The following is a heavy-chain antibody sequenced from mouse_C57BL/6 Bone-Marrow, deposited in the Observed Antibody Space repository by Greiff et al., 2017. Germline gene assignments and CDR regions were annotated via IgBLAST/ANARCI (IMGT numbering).Heavy chain of an antibody. CDR3: ARSVTTVPAFDY. CDR1: CYTFTSYW. D-gene: IGHD1-1*01. V-gene: IGHV1-69*01. J-gene: IGHJ2*01. Sequence: QVQLQQPWAELVMPWASVEPFCKASCYTFTSYWMHWVKQKPGQGLEWIGEIDPSDSYTNDNQKFKGKSTFTVDQSSSPAYMQLLSLTSEDPAVYDCARSVTTVPAFDYWGQGTTLTVSS. CDR2: IDPSDSYT.